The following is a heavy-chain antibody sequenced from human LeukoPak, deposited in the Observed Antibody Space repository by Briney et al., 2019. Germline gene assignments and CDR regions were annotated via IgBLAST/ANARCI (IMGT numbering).Heavy chain of an antibody. CDR1: GFAFSSYA. V-gene: IGHV3-23*01. D-gene: IGHD3-10*01. CDR3: ARDPVLLWFGAFDY. CDR2: ISGSGANT. Sequence: GGSLRLSCAASGFAFSSYAMSWVRQAPGKGLEWVSAISGSGANTYYADSVKGRFTISRDNAKNSLYLQMNSLRAEDTAVYYCARDPVLLWFGAFDYWGQGTLVTVSS. J-gene: IGHJ4*02.